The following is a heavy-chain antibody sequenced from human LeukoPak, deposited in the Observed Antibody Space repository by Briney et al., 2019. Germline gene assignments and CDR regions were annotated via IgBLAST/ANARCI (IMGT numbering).Heavy chain of an antibody. V-gene: IGHV4-59*01. J-gene: IGHJ3*02. Sequence: PSETLSLTCTVSGGSISSYYWSWIRQPPGKGLEWIGYIYYSGSTNYNPSLKSRVTISVDTSKNQFSLKLSSVTAADTAVYYCARDRLGAEDAFDIWGQGTMVTVPS. CDR2: IYYSGST. CDR3: ARDRLGAEDAFDI. D-gene: IGHD3-3*01. CDR1: GGSISSYY.